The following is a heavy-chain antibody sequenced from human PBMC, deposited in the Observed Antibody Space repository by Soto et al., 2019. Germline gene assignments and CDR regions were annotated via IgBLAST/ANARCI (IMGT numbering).Heavy chain of an antibody. Sequence: QITLKESGPTLVRPAQTLTLTCDFSGFSLSTYDMGVAWIRQPPGKALEWLALIYWDDDKRYSPSLKDRLAISKDTSSNQVALTITHMDPGDTATYFCAHAGDYDLLTFDHWGPGTLVTVSS. V-gene: IGHV2-5*02. J-gene: IGHJ4*02. CDR2: IYWDDDK. D-gene: IGHD4-17*01. CDR1: GFSLSTYDMG. CDR3: AHAGDYDLLTFDH.